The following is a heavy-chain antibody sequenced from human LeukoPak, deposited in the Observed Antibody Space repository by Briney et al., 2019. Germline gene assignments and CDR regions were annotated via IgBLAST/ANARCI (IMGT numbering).Heavy chain of an antibody. J-gene: IGHJ4*02. D-gene: IGHD3-22*01. CDR1: GGSISSYY. Sequence: PSETLSLTCTVSGGSISSYYWSWVRQPPGKGLEWIGYIYYSGSTNYNPSLKSRVTISVDTSKNQFSLKLSSVTAADTAVYYCARGRYYYDSSGYSYYFDYWGKGTLVTVSS. V-gene: IGHV4-59*01. CDR2: IYYSGST. CDR3: ARGRYYYDSSGYSYYFDY.